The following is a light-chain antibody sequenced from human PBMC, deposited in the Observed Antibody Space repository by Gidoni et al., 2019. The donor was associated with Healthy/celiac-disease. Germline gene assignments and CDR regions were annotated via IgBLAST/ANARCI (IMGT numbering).Light chain of an antibody. Sequence: PMTPSPSSLSASVGARVTLPCRASQSISSYLNWYQQKPGKAPKLLIYAASSLQSGVPSRFSGSGSGTDFTLTISSLQPEDFATYYCQQSYSTPSTFGQGTKLEIK. V-gene: IGKV1-39*01. CDR1: QSISSY. CDR3: QQSYSTPST. J-gene: IGKJ2*01. CDR2: AAS.